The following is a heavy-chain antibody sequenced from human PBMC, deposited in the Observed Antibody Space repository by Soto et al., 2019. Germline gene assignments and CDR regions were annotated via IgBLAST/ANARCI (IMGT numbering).Heavy chain of an antibody. CDR3: ARRFKGYPSPMDV. Sequence: LGESLKISCKGSGYSFTSYWISWVRQMPGKGLEWMGRIDPSDSYTNYSPSFQGHVTISADKSISTTYLQWSSLKASDTAMYYCARRFKGYPSPMDVWGQGTTVTVSS. J-gene: IGHJ6*02. V-gene: IGHV5-10-1*01. CDR1: GYSFTSYW. CDR2: IDPSDSYT. D-gene: IGHD2-2*01.